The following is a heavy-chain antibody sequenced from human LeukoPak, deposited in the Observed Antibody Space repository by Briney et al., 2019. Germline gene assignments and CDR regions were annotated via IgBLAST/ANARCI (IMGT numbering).Heavy chain of an antibody. Sequence: PSETLSLTCAVYGGSFSGYYWSWIRQPPGKGLEWIGEINHSGSTNYNPSLKSRVTISVDTSKNQFSLKLSSVTAADTAVYYCAREWRVRVRFLDDYMDVWGKGTTVTVSS. CDR1: GGSFSGYY. D-gene: IGHD3-3*01. J-gene: IGHJ6*03. V-gene: IGHV4-34*01. CDR3: AREWRVRVRFLDDYMDV. CDR2: INHSGST.